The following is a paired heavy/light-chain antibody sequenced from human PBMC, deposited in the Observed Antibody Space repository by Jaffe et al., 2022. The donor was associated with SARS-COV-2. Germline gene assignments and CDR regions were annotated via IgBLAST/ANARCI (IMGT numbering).Heavy chain of an antibody. CDR3: ARGATVTTRGYFDL. CDR2: INPSGGST. J-gene: IGHJ2*01. V-gene: IGHV1-46*01. Sequence: QVQLVQSGAEVKKPGASVKVSCKASGYTFTSFYMLWVRQAPGHGLEWMGIINPSGGSTSYAQKFQGRVTMTRDTSTSTVYMELSSLTSEDTAVYYCARGATVTTRGYFDLWGRGTLVTVSS. CDR1: GYTFTSFY. D-gene: IGHD4-17*01.
Light chain of an antibody. V-gene: IGKV3-15*01. CDR3: QQYNYWPRT. CDR1: QSVGSN. J-gene: IGKJ1*01. CDR2: GAS. Sequence: EIVMTQSPATLSVSPGERATLSCRASQSVGSNLAWYQQKPGQAPRLLFYGASTRATAVPARFSGSGSGTEFTLTISSLQSEDFAVYYCQQYNYWPRTFGQGTKVEIK.